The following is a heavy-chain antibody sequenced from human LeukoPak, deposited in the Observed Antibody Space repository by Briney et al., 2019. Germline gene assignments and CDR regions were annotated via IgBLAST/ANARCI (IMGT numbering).Heavy chain of an antibody. CDR2: INHSGST. CDR3: TRQKYDFWSGYYRFLTEFDP. CDR1: GGSFSGYY. Sequence: SETLSLTCAVYGGSFSGYYWSWIRQPPGKGLEWIGEINHSGSTNYNPSLKSRVTISVDTSKNQFSLKLSSVTAADTAVYYCTRQKYDFWSGYYRFLTEFDPWGQGTLVTVSS. V-gene: IGHV4-34*01. J-gene: IGHJ5*02. D-gene: IGHD3-3*01.